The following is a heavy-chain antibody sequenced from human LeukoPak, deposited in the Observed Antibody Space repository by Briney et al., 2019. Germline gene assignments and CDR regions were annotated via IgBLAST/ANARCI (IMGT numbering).Heavy chain of an antibody. J-gene: IGHJ4*02. CDR3: ARDESGSYYYFDY. Sequence: PGGSLRLSCAASGFTFSSYSMNWVRQAPGKGLEWVSYISSSSSTIYYADSVKGRFTISRDNAKNSLYLQMNSLRAEDTAVYYCARDESGSYYYFDYWGQGTLVTVSS. CDR2: ISSSSSTI. CDR1: GFTFSSYS. V-gene: IGHV3-48*04. D-gene: IGHD3-10*01.